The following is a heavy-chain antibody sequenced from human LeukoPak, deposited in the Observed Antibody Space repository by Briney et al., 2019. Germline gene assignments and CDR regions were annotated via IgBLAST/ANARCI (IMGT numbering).Heavy chain of an antibody. Sequence: PGGSLRLSCAASGFTFSSYDMHWVRQATGKGLEWVSAIGTAGDTYYPGSVKGRFTISRENAKNSLYLQMNSLRAGDTAVYYCARGYSGYDSPYYFDYWGQGTLVTVPS. CDR1: GFTFSSYD. CDR3: ARGYSGYDSPYYFDY. J-gene: IGHJ4*02. V-gene: IGHV3-13*01. D-gene: IGHD5-12*01. CDR2: IGTAGDT.